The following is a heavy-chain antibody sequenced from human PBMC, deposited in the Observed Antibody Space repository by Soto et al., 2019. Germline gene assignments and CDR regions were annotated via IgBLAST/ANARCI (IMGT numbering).Heavy chain of an antibody. Sequence: GGSLRLSCAASGFTFSSYWMHWVRQAPGKGLVWVSRINSDGSSTSYADSVKGRFPISRDNAKNTLYLKMNSLRAEDTAVYYSANGIAVAGTADYYYGMDVWGQGTTVTLSS. V-gene: IGHV3-74*01. D-gene: IGHD6-19*01. CDR2: INSDGSST. CDR1: GFTFSSYW. J-gene: IGHJ6*02. CDR3: ANGIAVAGTADYYYGMDV.